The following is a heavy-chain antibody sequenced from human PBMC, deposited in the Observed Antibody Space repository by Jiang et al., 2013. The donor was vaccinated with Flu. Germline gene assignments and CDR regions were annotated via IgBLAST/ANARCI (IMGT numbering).Heavy chain of an antibody. D-gene: IGHD1-14*01. J-gene: IGHJ3*02. V-gene: IGHV3-11*05. Sequence: SCAASGFTFSDYYMSWIRQAPGKGLEWVSYISSSSSYTNYADSVKGRFTISRDNAKNSLYLQMNSLRAEDTAVYYCARAGTSAAFDIWGQGTMVTVSS. CDR3: ARAGTSAAFDI. CDR1: GFTFSDYY. CDR2: ISSSSSYT.